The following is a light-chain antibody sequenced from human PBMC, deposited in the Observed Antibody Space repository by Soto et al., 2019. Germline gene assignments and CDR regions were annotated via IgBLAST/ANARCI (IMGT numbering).Light chain of an antibody. CDR3: QQSYSSPRT. V-gene: IGKV1-39*01. CDR2: AAS. CDR1: QSIRRS. J-gene: IGKJ1*01. Sequence: DIQMTQSPSSLSASVADRVTITCRASQSIRRSLNWYQQKPGKAPKLLIYAASSLQSGVPSGFSGSGYGTDFTLTITSLQSEDFAIYYCQQSYSSPRTFGQGTKVDI.